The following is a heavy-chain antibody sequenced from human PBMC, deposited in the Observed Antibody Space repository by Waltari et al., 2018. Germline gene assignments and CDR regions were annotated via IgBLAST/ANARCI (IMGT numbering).Heavy chain of an antibody. D-gene: IGHD3-10*01. V-gene: IGHV1-2*02. CDR3: ARSNVRLLWFGELLWGNWFDP. CDR1: GYTFTGYY. CDR2: INPNSGGT. J-gene: IGHJ5*02. Sequence: QVQLVQSGAEVKKPGASVKVSCKASGYTFTGYYMHWVRQAPGQGLEWMGWINPNSGGTNYAQKFQGRVTMTRDTSISTAYMELSRLRSDDTAVYYCARSNVRLLWFGELLWGNWFDPWGQGTLVTVSS.